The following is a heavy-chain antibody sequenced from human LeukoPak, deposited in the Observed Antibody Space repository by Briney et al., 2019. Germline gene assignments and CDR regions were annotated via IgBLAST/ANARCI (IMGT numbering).Heavy chain of an antibody. CDR1: GGSFSGYY. J-gene: IGHJ6*03. CDR3: ARYRNYYYYYMDV. CDR2: INHSGST. V-gene: IGHV4-34*01. Sequence: SETLSLTCAVYGGSFSGYYWSWIRQPPGKGLEWIGEINHSGSTNYNPSLKSRVTISVDTSKNQFSLKLSSVTAADTAVYYCARYRNYYYYYMDVWGKGTTVTVSS.